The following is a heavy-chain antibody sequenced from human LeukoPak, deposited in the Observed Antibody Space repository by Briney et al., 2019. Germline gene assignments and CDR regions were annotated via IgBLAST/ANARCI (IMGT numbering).Heavy chain of an antibody. CDR1: GFTFSSYS. J-gene: IGHJ4*02. V-gene: IGHV3-21*01. Sequence: GGSLRLSCAASGFTFSSYSMNWVRQAPGKGLEWVSSISSSSSYIYYADSVKGRFTISRDNAKNSLYLQMNSLRAEDTAVYYYARAWGAVAGFDYWGQGTLVTVSS. D-gene: IGHD6-19*01. CDR3: ARAWGAVAGFDY. CDR2: ISSSSSYI.